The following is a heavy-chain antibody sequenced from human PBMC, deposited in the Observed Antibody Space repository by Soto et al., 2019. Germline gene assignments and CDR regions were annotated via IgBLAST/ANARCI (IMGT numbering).Heavy chain of an antibody. CDR3: AKDSRITIFGEGHLDF. D-gene: IGHD3-3*01. CDR1: GGAFSNDG. V-gene: IGHV1-69*01. Sequence: QVQLVQSGAEVKKPGSSVNVSCKTSGGAFSNDGFSWVRQAPGQGLEWMGGIIPIFASPNYAQKFQGRITITADESTRTVDMKLDNLRSEDAAMYYCAKDSRITIFGEGHLDFWGQGTLVTVSS. CDR2: IIPIFASP. J-gene: IGHJ4*02.